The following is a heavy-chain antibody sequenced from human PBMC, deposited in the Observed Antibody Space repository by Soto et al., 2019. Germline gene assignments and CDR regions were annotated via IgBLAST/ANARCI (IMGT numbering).Heavy chain of an antibody. J-gene: IGHJ5*02. CDR3: ARSFYMGGWFDP. D-gene: IGHD3-16*02. CDR1: GGSISSSSYY. CDR2: IYYSGST. Sequence: SETLSLTCTVSGGSISSSSYYWGWIRQPPGKGLEWIGSIYYSGSTYYNPSLKSRVAISVDTSKNQFSLKVTSVTAADTAVYYCARSFYMGGWFDPWGQGTLVTVSS. V-gene: IGHV4-39*01.